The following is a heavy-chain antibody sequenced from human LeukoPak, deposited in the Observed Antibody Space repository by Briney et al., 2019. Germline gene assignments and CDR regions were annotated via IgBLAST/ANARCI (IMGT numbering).Heavy chain of an antibody. CDR3: ARGIEGYDVLTGYYP. D-gene: IGHD3-9*01. J-gene: IGHJ5*02. CDR1: GYTFSDYG. Sequence: ASVKVSCKASGYTFSDYGITWVRQAPGQGLEWMGWTNVHNGNINYAQKFQGRISMTTDTSTTTAFMELRSLRSEDTAVYYCARGIEGYDVLTGYYPWGQGTLVTVSS. V-gene: IGHV1-18*01. CDR2: TNVHNGNI.